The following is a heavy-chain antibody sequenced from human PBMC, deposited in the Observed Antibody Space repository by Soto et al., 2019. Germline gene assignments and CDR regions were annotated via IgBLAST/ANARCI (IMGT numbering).Heavy chain of an antibody. CDR3: AKGWRTYCSSTSCLPRAGMDV. CDR2: ISHDGSKK. CDR1: GFTFSTFA. V-gene: IGHV3-30*18. Sequence: GGSLRLSCASSGFTFSTFALHWVRQAPGKGLEWLAIISHDGSKKYYADSVKGRFTISRDNSENTVYLQMDSLRAEDTAVYYCAKGWRTYCSSTSCLPRAGMDVWGQGTTVTVSS. J-gene: IGHJ6*02. D-gene: IGHD2-2*01.